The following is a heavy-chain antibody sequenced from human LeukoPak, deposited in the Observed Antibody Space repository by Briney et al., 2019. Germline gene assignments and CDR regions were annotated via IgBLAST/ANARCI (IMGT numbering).Heavy chain of an antibody. CDR1: GGTISSYY. Sequence: SETLSLTCTVSGGTISSYYWSWIRQPPGKGLEWIGYMHYSGSTSYNSSLKSRVTISIETFKNQLSLRLRSVTSADTAVYYCARGRYSAGDKWFDPWGQGTLVTVSS. CDR3: ARGRYSAGDKWFDP. CDR2: MHYSGST. V-gene: IGHV4-59*01. J-gene: IGHJ5*02. D-gene: IGHD2-15*01.